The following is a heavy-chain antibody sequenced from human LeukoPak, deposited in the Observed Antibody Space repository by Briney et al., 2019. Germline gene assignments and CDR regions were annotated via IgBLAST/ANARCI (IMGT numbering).Heavy chain of an antibody. V-gene: IGHV4-34*01. CDR3: ARDSGGSRGYSYGFDY. CDR2: INHSGST. Sequence: SETLSLTCAVYGGSFSGYYWSWIRQPPGKGLEWIGEINHSGSTNYNPSLKSRVTISVDTSKNQFSLKLSSVTAADTAVYYCARDSGGSRGYSYGFDYWGQGTLVTVSS. CDR1: GGSFSGYY. D-gene: IGHD5-18*01. J-gene: IGHJ4*02.